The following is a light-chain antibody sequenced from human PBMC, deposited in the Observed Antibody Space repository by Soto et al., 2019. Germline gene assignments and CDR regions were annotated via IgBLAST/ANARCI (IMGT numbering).Light chain of an antibody. CDR1: QSVSSN. J-gene: IGKJ1*01. CDR3: QQYNNWPRT. CDR2: GAS. Sequence: EIVMTQSPATLSVSPGERATLSCRASQSVSSNLAWYQQKPGQAPRLLIYGASTRATGIPARFSGSGSGTELNLTISSLQSEDFAVYYCQQYNNWPRTFAQGTKVEIK. V-gene: IGKV3-15*01.